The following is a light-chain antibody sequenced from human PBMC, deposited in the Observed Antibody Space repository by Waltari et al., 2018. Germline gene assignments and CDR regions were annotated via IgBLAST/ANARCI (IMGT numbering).Light chain of an antibody. CDR1: SSNLGAGHH. CDR2: GNN. J-gene: IGLJ2*01. CDR3: QSFDSRLSDGGV. Sequence: QSVLTQPPSVSGTPGQRVTISCPGSSSNLGAGHHVHWYQTLPGTAPKLLIFGNNNRPSGVPDRFSGSKSGTSASLAITGLQAEDEGDYYCQSFDSRLSDGGVFGGGTKVTVL. V-gene: IGLV1-40*01.